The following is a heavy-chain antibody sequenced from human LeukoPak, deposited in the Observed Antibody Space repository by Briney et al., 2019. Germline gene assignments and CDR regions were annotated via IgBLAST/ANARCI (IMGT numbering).Heavy chain of an antibody. CDR3: ARNYYDSSGYYYHDY. CDR2: IWYDGSNK. V-gene: IGHV3-33*01. J-gene: IGHJ4*02. D-gene: IGHD3-22*01. Sequence: GRSLRLSCAASGFTFSSYGMHWVRQAPAKGLEWVAVIWYDGSNKYYADSVKGRFTISRDNSKNTLYLQMNSSRAEDTAVYYCARNYYDSSGYYYHDYWGQGTLVTVSS. CDR1: GFTFSSYG.